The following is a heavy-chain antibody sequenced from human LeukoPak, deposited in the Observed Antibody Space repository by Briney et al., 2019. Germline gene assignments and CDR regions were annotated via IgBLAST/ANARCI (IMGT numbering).Heavy chain of an antibody. D-gene: IGHD6-13*01. V-gene: IGHV3-53*01. Sequence: QSGGSLRLSCAASGFTVSSNYMSWVRQAPGKGLEWVSVIYSGGSTYYADSVKGRFTISRDNSKNTLYLQMNSLRAEDTAVYYCATLSPRIAAAGEDAFDIWGQGTMVTVSS. CDR2: IYSGGST. CDR1: GFTVSSNY. J-gene: IGHJ3*02. CDR3: ATLSPRIAAAGEDAFDI.